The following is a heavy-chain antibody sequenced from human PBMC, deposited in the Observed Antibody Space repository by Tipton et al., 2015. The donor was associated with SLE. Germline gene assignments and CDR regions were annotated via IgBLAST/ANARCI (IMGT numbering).Heavy chain of an antibody. CDR1: GYTFTSYC. CDR3: ARLGDWDFYYYMDV. D-gene: IGHD3-16*01. J-gene: IGHJ6*03. CDR2: ISGYNGNT. V-gene: IGHV1-18*01. Sequence: QVQLVQSGAEVEKPGASVKVSCKASGYTFTSYCITWVRQAPGQGLEWMGWISGYNGNTNYAQKLQGRVTMTTDTSTSTAYMELRSLRSDDTAVYYCARLGDWDFYYYMDVWGKGTTVTVSS.